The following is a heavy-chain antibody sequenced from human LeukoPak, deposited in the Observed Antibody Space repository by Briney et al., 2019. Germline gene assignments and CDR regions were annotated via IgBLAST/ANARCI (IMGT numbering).Heavy chain of an antibody. J-gene: IGHJ4*02. Sequence: GGSLRLSCAASGFTFSNNWMHWVRQAPGRGLVWVSRINTDGSRTAYADSVKDRFTISRDNAKNTLYLQMNSLRVEDTAVYYCAKDLTWNQADYWGQGTLVTVSS. D-gene: IGHD1-1*01. CDR1: GFTFSNNW. CDR2: INTDGSRT. V-gene: IGHV3-74*01. CDR3: AKDLTWNQADY.